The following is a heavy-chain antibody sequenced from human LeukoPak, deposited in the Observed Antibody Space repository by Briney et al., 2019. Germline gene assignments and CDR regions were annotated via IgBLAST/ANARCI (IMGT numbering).Heavy chain of an antibody. CDR3: AKGGKWDVTPFDY. V-gene: IGHV3-23*01. CDR2: ISGGGGST. CDR1: GFTFSSYA. Sequence: GGSLRLSCAASGFTFSSYAMSWVRQAPGRGLEWVSTISGGGGSTYYADSVKGRFTISRDNSKNTLYLQVNSLRAEDTAVYYCAKGGKWDVTPFDYWGQGTLVTVSS. D-gene: IGHD1-26*01. J-gene: IGHJ4*02.